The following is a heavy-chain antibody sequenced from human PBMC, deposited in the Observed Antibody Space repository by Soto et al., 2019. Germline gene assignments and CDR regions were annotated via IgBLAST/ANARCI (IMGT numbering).Heavy chain of an antibody. CDR1: GFTFSSYS. Sequence: GGSLRLSCAASGFTFSSYSMNWVRQAPGKGLEWVSSISSSSSYIYYADSVKGRFTISRDNAKNSLYLQMNSLRAEDTAVYYCAKGHRAHYDSSGYSYYLDYWGQGTLVTVS. V-gene: IGHV3-21*04. CDR3: AKGHRAHYDSSGYSYYLDY. CDR2: ISSSSSYI. D-gene: IGHD3-22*01. J-gene: IGHJ4*02.